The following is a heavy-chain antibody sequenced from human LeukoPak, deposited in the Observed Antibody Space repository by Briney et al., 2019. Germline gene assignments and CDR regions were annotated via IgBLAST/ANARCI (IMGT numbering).Heavy chain of an antibody. V-gene: IGHV1-46*01. CDR2: INPSGGST. Sequence: ASVKVSCKASGGTFSSYAISWVRQAPGQGLEWMGIINPSGGSTSYAQKFQGRVTMTRDTSTSTVYMELSSLRSEDTAVYYCAFSLRRDGYNYWGQGTLVTVSS. D-gene: IGHD5-24*01. J-gene: IGHJ4*02. CDR1: GGTFSSYA. CDR3: AFSLRRDGYNY.